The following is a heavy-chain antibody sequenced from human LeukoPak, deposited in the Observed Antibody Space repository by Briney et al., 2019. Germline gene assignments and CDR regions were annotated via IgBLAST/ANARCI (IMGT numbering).Heavy chain of an antibody. CDR1: GYTFTGYY. J-gene: IGHJ5*02. CDR3: ATTPYSGSYCWFDP. V-gene: IGHV1-2*02. CDR2: INPNSGGT. Sequence: GASVKVSCKASGYTFTGYYMHWVRQAPGQGLEWMGWINPNSGGTNYAQKFQGRVTMTRDTSISTAYMELSRLRSDDTAVYYCATTPYSGSYCWFDPWGQGTLVTVSS. D-gene: IGHD1-26*01.